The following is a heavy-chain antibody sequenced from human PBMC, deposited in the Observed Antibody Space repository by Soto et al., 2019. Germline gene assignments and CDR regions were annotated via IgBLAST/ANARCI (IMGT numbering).Heavy chain of an antibody. D-gene: IGHD6-13*01. CDR2: IYYSGST. V-gene: IGHV4-59*01. Sequence: QVQLQESGPGLVKPSETLSLTCTVSGGSISSYYWSWIRQPPGKGLEWIGYIYYSGSTNYNPSLKSRVTISVDTSKNQFSLKLSSVTAADTAVYYCARLGDSSSWYEWWFDPSGQGTLVTVSS. CDR3: ARLGDSSSWYEWWFDP. CDR1: GGSISSYY. J-gene: IGHJ5*02.